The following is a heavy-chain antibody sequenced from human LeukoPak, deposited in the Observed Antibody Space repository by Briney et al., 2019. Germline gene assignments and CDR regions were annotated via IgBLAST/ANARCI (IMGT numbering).Heavy chain of an antibody. J-gene: IGHJ2*01. CDR1: GGSISSYY. CDR3: AREIDYGDYSPYWYFDL. V-gene: IGHV4-59*01. CDR2: IYYSGST. Sequence: SETLSLTCTVSGGSISSYYWSWIRQPPGKGLEWIGYIYYSGSTNYNPSLKSRVTISVATSKNQFSLKLSSVTAADTAVYYCAREIDYGDYSPYWYFDLWGRGTLVTVSS. D-gene: IGHD4-17*01.